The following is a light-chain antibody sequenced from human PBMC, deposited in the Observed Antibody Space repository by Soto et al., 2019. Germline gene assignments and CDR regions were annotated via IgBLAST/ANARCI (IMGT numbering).Light chain of an antibody. CDR2: AAS. V-gene: IGKV3-15*01. CDR3: QHYINWPPLT. CDR1: QSVGSA. Sequence: EIVLTQSPATLSVSPGETATLSCRASQSVGSAVAWYQHRPGLAPRLLIVAASIRATGVPGRFSGGGSGTEFTLTISGLQSEDFAVYYCQHYINWPPLTFGGGTTVDIK. J-gene: IGKJ4*01.